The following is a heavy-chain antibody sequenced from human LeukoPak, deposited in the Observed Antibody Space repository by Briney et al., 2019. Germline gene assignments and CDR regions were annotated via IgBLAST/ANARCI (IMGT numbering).Heavy chain of an antibody. V-gene: IGHV3-30*02. D-gene: IGHD3-22*01. J-gene: IGHJ3*02. CDR1: GFTFSSYG. CDR2: IRYDGSNK. CDR3: ESAMIVVGIDAFDI. Sequence: PGGSLRLSCAASGFTFSSYGMHWARQAPGKGLEWVAFIRYDGSNKYYADSVKGRFTISRDNSKNTLYLQMNSLRAEDTAVYHCESAMIVVGIDAFDIWGQGTMVTVSS.